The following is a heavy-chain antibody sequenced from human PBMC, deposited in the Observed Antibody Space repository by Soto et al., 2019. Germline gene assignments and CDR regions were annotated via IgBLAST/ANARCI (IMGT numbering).Heavy chain of an antibody. J-gene: IGHJ1*01. D-gene: IGHD6-19*01. V-gene: IGHV4-39*01. CDR2: IYYSGST. CDR3: AKNDNSSGFFQH. CDR1: GGSISSSSYY. Sequence: SETLSLTCTVSGGSISSSSYYWGWIRQPPGKGLEWIGSIYYSGSTYYNPSLKSRVTISVDTSKNQFSLKLSSVTAADTAVYYCAKNDNSSGFFQHWGQGTLVTVSS.